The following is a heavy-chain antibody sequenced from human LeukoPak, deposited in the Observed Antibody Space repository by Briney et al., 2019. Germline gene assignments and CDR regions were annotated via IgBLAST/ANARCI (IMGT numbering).Heavy chain of an antibody. D-gene: IGHD3-10*01. CDR3: ARDSGLLWFGELLGKDY. V-gene: IGHV7-4-1*02. CDR1: GGTFSSYA. J-gene: IGHJ4*02. Sequence: ASVKVSCKASGGTFSSYAISWVRQAPGQGLEWMGWINTNTGNPTYAQGFTGRFVFSLDTSVSTAYLQISSLKAEDTAVYYCARDSGLLWFGELLGKDYWGQGTLVTVSS. CDR2: INTNTGNP.